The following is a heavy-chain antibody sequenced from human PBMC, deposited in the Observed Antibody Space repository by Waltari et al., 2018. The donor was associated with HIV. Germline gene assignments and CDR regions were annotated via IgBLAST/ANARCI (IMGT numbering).Heavy chain of an antibody. CDR3: ARDGVGDAAFDY. CDR2: ISANSGNT. D-gene: IGHD1-26*01. CDR1: GYNFTGYY. Sequence: QVQLLQSGPEVRKPGASVKVSCRASGYNFTGYYMHWVRQAPGQGLDWMGWISANSGNTNLAQKFKGKVTMTRFTSIRTAYLEMRRLKSDDTAIYYCARDGVGDAAFDYWGQGTLVTVS. J-gene: IGHJ4*02. V-gene: IGHV1-2*02.